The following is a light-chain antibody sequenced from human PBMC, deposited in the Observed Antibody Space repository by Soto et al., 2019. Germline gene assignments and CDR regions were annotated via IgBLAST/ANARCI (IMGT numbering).Light chain of an antibody. CDR1: SSDVGANGF. V-gene: IGLV2-14*01. CDR2: EVS. Sequence: QSALTQPASVSGSPGQSITISCTGTSSDVGANGFVSWYQQHPGKAPKLMMYEVSNRPSGVSDRFSGSKSGNTASLTISGLQAEDEADYYCNSYTTSSTYVFGTGTKVTV. J-gene: IGLJ1*01. CDR3: NSYTTSSTYV.